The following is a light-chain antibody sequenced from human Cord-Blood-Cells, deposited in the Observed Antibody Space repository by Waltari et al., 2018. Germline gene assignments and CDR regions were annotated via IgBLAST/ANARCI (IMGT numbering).Light chain of an antibody. CDR2: NDS. V-gene: IGLV3-25*02. CDR1: ALPKQY. J-gene: IGLJ2*01. Sequence: SYELTQPPSVSVSPGQTARITCPGDALPKQYAYWYQQKPGQAPVLVIYNDSERPSGIPERFYGSSSGTTVTLTISGVQAEDEADYYCQSADSSGTYPVFGGGTKLTVL. CDR3: QSADSSGTYPV.